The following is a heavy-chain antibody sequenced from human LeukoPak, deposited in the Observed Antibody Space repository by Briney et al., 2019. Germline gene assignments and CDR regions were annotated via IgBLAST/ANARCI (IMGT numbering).Heavy chain of an antibody. CDR2: ISSTGGTT. Sequence: GGSLRLSCAASGITFSSYGMSWVRQAPGKGLEWVSSISSTGGTTYYADSVKGRFTISRDNSKNTLYLQMNSLRAEDTAVYYCAREGERYCSGGSCCGSAFDIWGQGTMVTVSS. V-gene: IGHV3-23*01. J-gene: IGHJ3*02. D-gene: IGHD2-15*01. CDR3: AREGERYCSGGSCCGSAFDI. CDR1: GITFSSYG.